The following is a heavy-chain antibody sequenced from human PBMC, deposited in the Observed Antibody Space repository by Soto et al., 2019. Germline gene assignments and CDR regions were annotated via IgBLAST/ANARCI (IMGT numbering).Heavy chain of an antibody. CDR3: AKPAGYSSGWFLRNWFDP. D-gene: IGHD6-19*01. J-gene: IGHJ5*02. CDR2: ISYDGSNK. V-gene: IGHV3-30*18. Sequence: GGSLRLSCAASGFTFSSCWMHWVRQAPGKGLEWVAVISYDGSNKYYADSVKGRFTISRDNSKNTLYLQMNSLRAEDTAVYYCAKPAGYSSGWFLRNWFDPWGQGTLVTVSS. CDR1: GFTFSSCW.